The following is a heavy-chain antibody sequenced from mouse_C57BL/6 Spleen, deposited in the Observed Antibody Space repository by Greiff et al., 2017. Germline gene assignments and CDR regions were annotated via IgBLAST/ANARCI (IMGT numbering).Heavy chain of an antibody. CDR3: ARSFYGNYESYWYFDV. Sequence: EVQRVESGGGLVKPGGSLKLSCAASGFTFSDYGMHWVRQAPEKGLEWVAYISSGSSTIYYADTVKGRFTISRDNAKNTLFLQMTSLRSEDTAMYYCARSFYGNYESYWYFDVWGTGTTVTVSS. V-gene: IGHV5-17*01. D-gene: IGHD2-10*01. CDR2: ISSGSSTI. J-gene: IGHJ1*03. CDR1: GFTFSDYG.